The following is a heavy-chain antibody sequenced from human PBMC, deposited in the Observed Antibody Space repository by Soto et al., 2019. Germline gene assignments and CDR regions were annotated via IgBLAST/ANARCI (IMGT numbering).Heavy chain of an antibody. D-gene: IGHD1-1*01. Sequence: QVHLVQSGAEVKKPGASVKVSCKGSVYGFTTYGITWVRQAPGQGLEWMVWISAHNGNTNYAQKLQGRVTVTRDTSTSTAYMELRSLSSDDTAVYYCARRRYGDYWGQGALVTVSS. CDR2: ISAHNGNT. V-gene: IGHV1-18*01. CDR1: VYGFTTYG. CDR3: ARRRYGDY. J-gene: IGHJ4*02.